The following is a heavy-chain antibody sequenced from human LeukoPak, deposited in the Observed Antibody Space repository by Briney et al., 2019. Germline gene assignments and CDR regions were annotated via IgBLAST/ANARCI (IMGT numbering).Heavy chain of an antibody. CDR2: ISGSGGST. CDR3: AKDTTVTTPRFDAFDI. CDR1: GFTFSNYA. D-gene: IGHD4-17*01. Sequence: GGSLRLSCAASGFTFSNYAMSWVRQAPGKGLEWVSAISGSGGSTYYADSVKGRFTISRDKSKNTLYLQMNSLRAEDTAVYYCAKDTTVTTPRFDAFDIWGQGTIVTVSS. V-gene: IGHV3-23*01. J-gene: IGHJ3*02.